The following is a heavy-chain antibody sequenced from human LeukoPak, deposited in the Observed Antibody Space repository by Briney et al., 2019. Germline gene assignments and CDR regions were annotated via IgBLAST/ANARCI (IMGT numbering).Heavy chain of an antibody. D-gene: IGHD3-22*01. V-gene: IGHV1-69*13. CDR3: ARIGYYYDSSGSNWFDP. Sequence: ASVKVSCKASGGTFSSYAISWVRQAPGQGLEWMGGIIPIFGTANYAQKFQGRVTITADESTSTAYMELSSLRSGDTAVYYCARIGYYYDSSGSNWFDPWGQGTLVTVSS. J-gene: IGHJ5*02. CDR2: IIPIFGTA. CDR1: GGTFSSYA.